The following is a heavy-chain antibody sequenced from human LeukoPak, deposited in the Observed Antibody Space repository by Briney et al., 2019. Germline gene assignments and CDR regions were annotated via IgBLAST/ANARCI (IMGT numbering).Heavy chain of an antibody. CDR1: RFTFSSYE. V-gene: IGHV3-48*03. CDR3: ARGGYCSGTTCYSLNAFDI. J-gene: IGHJ3*02. D-gene: IGHD2-2*03. CDR2: ITSSGGSNI. Sequence: GGSLRLSCAASRFTFSSYEMNWVRQAPGKGLEWVSYITSSGGSNIYYADSVKGRITISRDNAKNSLYLQMNSLRAEDTAVYYCARGGYCSGTTCYSLNAFDIWGQGTMVTVSS.